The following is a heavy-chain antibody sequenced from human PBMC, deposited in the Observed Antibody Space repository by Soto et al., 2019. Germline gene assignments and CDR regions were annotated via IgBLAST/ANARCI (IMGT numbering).Heavy chain of an antibody. D-gene: IGHD3-16*02. Sequence: PSETLSLTCTVSSGSISSSTYYWGWIRQPPGKGLEWIGNIYYGGNTYYNPSLKSRVTISVDTSKNQFSLKLNSVTAADTAVYFYAVFITFGGVFAGFVPWGQGTLVTVSS. J-gene: IGHJ5*02. CDR2: IYYGGNT. CDR1: SGSISSSTYY. V-gene: IGHV4-39*01. CDR3: AVFITFGGVFAGFVP.